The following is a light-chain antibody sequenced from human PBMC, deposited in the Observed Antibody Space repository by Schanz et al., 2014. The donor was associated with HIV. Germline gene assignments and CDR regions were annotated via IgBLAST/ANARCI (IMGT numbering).Light chain of an antibody. Sequence: EIVLTQSPATLSLSPGERATLSCRASQTVSSSLAWYQQKPGQAPRLLIYGASSRATGIPDRFSGSGSGTDFTLTISRLEPEDFAVYYCQQRSNWPPLTFGGGTKVEIK. V-gene: IGKV3-11*01. CDR3: QQRSNWPPLT. CDR1: QTVSSS. J-gene: IGKJ4*01. CDR2: GAS.